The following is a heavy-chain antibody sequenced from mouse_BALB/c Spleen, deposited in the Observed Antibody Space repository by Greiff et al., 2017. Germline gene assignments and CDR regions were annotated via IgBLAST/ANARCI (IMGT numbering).Heavy chain of an antibody. Sequence: VQLQQSGAELAKPGASVKMSCKASGYTFTSYWMHWVKQRPGQGLEWIGYINPSTGYTEYNQKFKDKATLTADKSSSTAYMQLSSLTSEDSAVYYCARGYGNYGDYWGQGTSVTVSS. CDR3: ARGYGNYGDY. CDR2: INPSTGYT. D-gene: IGHD2-10*02. J-gene: IGHJ4*01. V-gene: IGHV1-7*01. CDR1: GYTFTSYW.